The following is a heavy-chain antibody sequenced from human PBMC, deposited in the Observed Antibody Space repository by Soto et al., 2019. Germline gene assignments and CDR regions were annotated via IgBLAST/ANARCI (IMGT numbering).Heavy chain of an antibody. D-gene: IGHD1-1*01. CDR3: ARDRSRTTPSWYYGMDV. V-gene: IGHV1-69*01. J-gene: IGHJ6*02. CDR1: GGTFSSYA. CDR2: IFPIFGTA. Sequence: QVQLVQSGAEVKKPGSSVKVSCKASGGTFSSYAISWVRQAPGQGLEWMGGIFPIFGTANYAQKFQGRVTITADESTSTAYMELSSLRSEDTAVYYCARDRSRTTPSWYYGMDVWGQGTTVTVSS.